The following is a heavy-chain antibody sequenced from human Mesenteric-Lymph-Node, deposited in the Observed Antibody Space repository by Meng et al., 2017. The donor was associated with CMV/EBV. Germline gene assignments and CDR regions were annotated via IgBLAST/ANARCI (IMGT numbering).Heavy chain of an antibody. CDR2: INPSGGST. D-gene: IGHD2/OR15-2a*01. V-gene: IGHV1-46*01. CDR1: GYTFTAYY. CDR3: ARAPETYFVYYFDY. Sequence: ASVKVSCKASGYTFTAYYIHWVRQAPGQGLEWMGVINPSGGSTSYAQKFQGRVTVTRDTSTTTVYMELSSLSSEDTAVYFCARAPETYFVYYFDYWGQGTLVTVSS. J-gene: IGHJ4*02.